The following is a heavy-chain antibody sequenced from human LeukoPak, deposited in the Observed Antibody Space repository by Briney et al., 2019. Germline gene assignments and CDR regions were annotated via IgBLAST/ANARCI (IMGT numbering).Heavy chain of an antibody. D-gene: IGHD5-12*01. J-gene: IGHJ4*02. CDR1: GFTLSRYA. V-gene: IGHV3-23*01. CDR3: AKGVATTDFDY. Sequence: GGSLRLSCAPSGFTLSRYAMSWVRQAPGKGLEWVSAISGSGGSTYYADSVKGRFTISRDNSKNTPYLQMNSLRAEDTAVYYCAKGVATTDFDYCGQGTLVTVSS. CDR2: ISGSGGST.